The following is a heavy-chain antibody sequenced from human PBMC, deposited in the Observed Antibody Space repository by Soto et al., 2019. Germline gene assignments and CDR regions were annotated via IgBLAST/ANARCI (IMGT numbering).Heavy chain of an antibody. J-gene: IGHJ4*02. CDR1: GGTFSSYA. CDR3: ARHARPDGSRENFFDY. D-gene: IGHD3-10*01. V-gene: IGHV1-69*06. CDR2: IIPIFGTA. Sequence: ASVKVSCKASGGTFSSYAISWVRQAPGQGLEWMGGIIPIFGTANYAQKFKGRVTITADKSTSTAYMELSSVTAADTAVYYCARHARPDGSRENFFDYWGRGTLVTVSS.